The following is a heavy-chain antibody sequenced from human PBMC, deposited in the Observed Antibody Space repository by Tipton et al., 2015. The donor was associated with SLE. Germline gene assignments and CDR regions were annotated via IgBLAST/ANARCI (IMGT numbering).Heavy chain of an antibody. V-gene: IGHV1-8*01. CDR3: GRVSGGTVTTCDFDY. Sequence: QLVQSGAEVKKPGASVKVSCKASGYTFTSYDINWVRQATGQGLEWMGWMNPNSGNTGYAQKIQGRGTMTRNTSISTAYMELSSLRSEDTAVDYCGRVSGGTVTTCDFDYWGQGPLVTVSS. J-gene: IGHJ4*02. CDR1: GYTFTSYD. CDR2: MNPNSGNT. D-gene: IGHD4-17*01.